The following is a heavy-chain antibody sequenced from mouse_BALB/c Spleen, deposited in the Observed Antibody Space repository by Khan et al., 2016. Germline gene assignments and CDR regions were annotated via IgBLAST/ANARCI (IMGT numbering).Heavy chain of an antibody. CDR3: ASLTWTIAY. Sequence: EVELVESGGGLVQPGGSLRLSCATSGFTFTDYYMNWVRQPPGKALEWLGFIRNKAGGYTTEYSASVKVPYTITRDHSQSIRYLSMDTLVAAYGTTYYYASLTWTIAYWGQGTLVTVSA. D-gene: IGHD4-1*01. CDR1: GFTFTDYY. V-gene: IGHV7-3*02. J-gene: IGHJ3*01. CDR2: IRNKAGGYTT.